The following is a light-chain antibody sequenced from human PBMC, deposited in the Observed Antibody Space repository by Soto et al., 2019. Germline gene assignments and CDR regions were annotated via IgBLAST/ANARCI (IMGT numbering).Light chain of an antibody. CDR3: QQYNDWPPIT. V-gene: IGKV3-15*01. CDR2: YAS. CDR1: QSVGNS. J-gene: IGKJ5*01. Sequence: EVMMTQSPATLSVSPWDTATLSCRASQSVGNSLAWYQQKPGQAPRLLMYYASTRATDVPAKFSGSGSGTEFTLTISSLQSEDFAVYYCQQYNDWPPITFGQGTRLEIK.